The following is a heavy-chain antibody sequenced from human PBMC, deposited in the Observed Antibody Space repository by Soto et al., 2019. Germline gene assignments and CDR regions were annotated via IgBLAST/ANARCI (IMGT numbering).Heavy chain of an antibody. CDR1: GGSLSGYY. J-gene: IGHJ4*02. CDR2: INHSGST. V-gene: IGHV4-34*01. Sequence: SETLSLTCAVYGGSLSGYYWSWIRQPPGKGLEWIGEINHSGSTNYNPSLKSRAIISVDTSKNQFSLKLTSMTAADTAVYYCARGREDQQLVFDYWGQETLVTVSS. CDR3: ARGREDQQLVFDY. D-gene: IGHD6-13*01.